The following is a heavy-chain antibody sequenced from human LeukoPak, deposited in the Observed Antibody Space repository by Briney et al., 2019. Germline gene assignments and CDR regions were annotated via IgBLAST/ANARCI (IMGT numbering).Heavy chain of an antibody. CDR3: ARGPPSPNNIVGATYYYYGMDV. Sequence: ASLKVSCKASVYTFTSYAMNWVRQSPRQGLEWMGWINTNTVNPTYAPGFTGRFVFSLDTFVSTAYMQISSLKAEDTAVYYCARGPPSPNNIVGATYYYYGMDVWGQGTTVTVPS. D-gene: IGHD1-26*01. J-gene: IGHJ6*02. V-gene: IGHV7-4-1*02. CDR2: INTNTVNP. CDR1: VYTFTSYA.